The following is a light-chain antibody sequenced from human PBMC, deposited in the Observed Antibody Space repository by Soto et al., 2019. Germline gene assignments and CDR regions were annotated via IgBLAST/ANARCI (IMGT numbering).Light chain of an antibody. CDR2: GAS. CDR1: QAVGYN. J-gene: IGKJ5*01. CDR3: QQRGNWPTIS. Sequence: EVVMTQSPATLYVSPGERVTLSCRASQAVGYNLAWYQHKPGQAPRLLIYGASTRVTGIPTRFSGSGSGTEFTLTISSLQSEDFAVYYCQQRGNWPTISFGQGTRLDIK. V-gene: IGKV3-15*01.